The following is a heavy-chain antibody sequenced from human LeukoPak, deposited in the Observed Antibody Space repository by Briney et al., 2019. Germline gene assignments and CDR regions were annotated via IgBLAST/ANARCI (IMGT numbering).Heavy chain of an antibody. CDR2: ITGGSTTI. V-gene: IGHV3-48*02. J-gene: IGHJ4*01. D-gene: IGHD5-24*01. CDR3: ARSRDGYNNFDY. CDR1: GFIFSSSS. Sequence: GGSLRLSCVASGFIFSSSSMNWVRQTPGKGLEGISHITGGSTTIYYADSVKGRFTISRDNAKNSLHLQMNSLRDEDTAVYYCARSRDGYNNFDYWGQEPWSPSPQ.